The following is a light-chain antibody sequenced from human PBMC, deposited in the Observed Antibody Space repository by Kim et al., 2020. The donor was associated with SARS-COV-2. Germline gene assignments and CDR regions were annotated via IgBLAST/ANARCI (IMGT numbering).Light chain of an antibody. V-gene: IGLV1-40*01. CDR2: DNT. Sequence: QGVSISCAGSSSNIGAGYAVHWYQQLPGTAPKLLIFDNTKRPSGVPDRFSGSKSGTSASLAITGLQPEDEADYYCQSYDSSLTGYAFGTGTQLTVL. CDR3: QSYDSSLTGYA. CDR1: SSNIGAGYA. J-gene: IGLJ1*01.